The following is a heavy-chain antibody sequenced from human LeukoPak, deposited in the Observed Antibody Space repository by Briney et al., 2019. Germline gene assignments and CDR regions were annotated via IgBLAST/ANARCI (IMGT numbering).Heavy chain of an antibody. J-gene: IGHJ4*02. CDR3: ARIYDRSGYFFDY. V-gene: IGHV1-18*04. D-gene: IGHD3-22*01. CDR2: ISGYNGNT. Sequence: ASVKVSCKASGYTFTGYYMHWVRQAPGQGLEWMGWISGYNGNTKNAQKLQGRVTMTTDTSTSTAYMELRSLRSDDAAVYYCARIYDRSGYFFDYWGQGTLVTVSS. CDR1: GYTFTGYY.